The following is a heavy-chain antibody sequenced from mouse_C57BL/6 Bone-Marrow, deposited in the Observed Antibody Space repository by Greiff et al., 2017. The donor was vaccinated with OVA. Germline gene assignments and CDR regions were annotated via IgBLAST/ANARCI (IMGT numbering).Heavy chain of an antibody. CDR1: GYTFTDYN. CDR2: INPNNGGT. CDR3: SIYYYGSRYFDV. J-gene: IGHJ1*03. Sequence: EVQLQQSGPELVKPGASVKIPCKASGYTFTDYNMDWVKQSHGKSLEWIGDINPNNGGTIYNQKFKGKATLTVDKSSSTAYMELRSLTSEDTAVYYCSIYYYGSRYFDVWGTGTTVTVSS. V-gene: IGHV1-18*01. D-gene: IGHD1-1*01.